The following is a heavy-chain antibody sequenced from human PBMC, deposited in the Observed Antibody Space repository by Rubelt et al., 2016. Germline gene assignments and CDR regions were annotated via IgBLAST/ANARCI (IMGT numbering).Heavy chain of an antibody. D-gene: IGHD3-16*02. CDR1: GFTFDDYG. Sequence: EVQLVESGGGVVRPGGSLRLSCAASGFTFDDYGLTWVRQPPGKGLEWVSGINWNGVSTGYADSVKCRFSLSSDNAKNPLYLQMNSLRAEDTALYYCARERIAFGGVIATTYNFWGQGTLVTVSS. V-gene: IGHV3-20*04. J-gene: IGHJ4*02. CDR3: ARERIAFGGVIATTYNF. CDR2: INWNGVST.